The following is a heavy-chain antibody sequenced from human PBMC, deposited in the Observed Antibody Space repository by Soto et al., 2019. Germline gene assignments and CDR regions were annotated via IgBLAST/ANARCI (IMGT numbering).Heavy chain of an antibody. D-gene: IGHD6-19*01. V-gene: IGHV5-10-1*01. CDR3: ATINTDSSGYDY. CDR1: GYSFTSYW. Sequence: GESLKISCKGSGYSFTSYWISWVRQMPGKGLEWMGRIDPSDSYTNYSPSFQGHVTISADKSISTAYLQWSSLKASDTAMYYCATINTDSSGYDYWGQGTLVTVPS. J-gene: IGHJ4*02. CDR2: IDPSDSYT.